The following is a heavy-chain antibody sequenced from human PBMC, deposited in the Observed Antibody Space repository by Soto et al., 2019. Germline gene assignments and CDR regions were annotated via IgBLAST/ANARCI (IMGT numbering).Heavy chain of an antibody. CDR1: GGSFSGYY. J-gene: IGHJ4*02. Sequence: PSETLSLTCAVYGGSFSGYYWSWIRQPPGKGLEWIGEINHSGSTNYNPSLKSRVTISVDTSKNQFSLKLSSVTAADTAVYYCARGNGIAAAPQFDYWGQGTLVTVSS. D-gene: IGHD6-13*01. CDR3: ARGNGIAAAPQFDY. V-gene: IGHV4-34*01. CDR2: INHSGST.